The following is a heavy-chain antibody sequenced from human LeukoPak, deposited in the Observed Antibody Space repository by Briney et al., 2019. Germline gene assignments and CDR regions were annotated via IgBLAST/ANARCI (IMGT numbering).Heavy chain of an antibody. CDR2: FSASGDTT. CDR1: GFTLSSYA. D-gene: IGHD3-10*01. J-gene: IGHJ4*02. CDR3: AKDLYGSEDS. Sequence: PGGSLRLSCAASGFTLSSYAMSWVRQAPRKGLEWVSTFSASGDTTYSADSVKGRFAVSRDNPKNTLYLQMNSLRAEDTAVYYCAKDLYGSEDSWGQGTLVTVSS. V-gene: IGHV3-23*01.